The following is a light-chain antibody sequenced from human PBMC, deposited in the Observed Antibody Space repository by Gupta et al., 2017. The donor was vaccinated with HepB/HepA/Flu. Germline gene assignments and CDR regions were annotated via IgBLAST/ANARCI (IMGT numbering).Light chain of an antibody. CDR3: SSYTSSSNVV. J-gene: IGLJ2*01. CDR2: EVS. V-gene: IGLV2-18*02. Sequence: QSALTQPPSVSGSPGQSVTIPCTGTSSDVGSYNRVSWYQQSPGTAPKLMIYEVSNRPSGVPDRFSGSNSGNTASLTISGLQAEDEADYYCSSYTSSSNVVFGGGTKLTVL. CDR1: SSDVGSYNR.